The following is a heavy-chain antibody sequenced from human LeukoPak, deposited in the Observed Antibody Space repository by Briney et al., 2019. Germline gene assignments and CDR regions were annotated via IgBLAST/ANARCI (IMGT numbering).Heavy chain of an antibody. J-gene: IGHJ4*02. CDR2: ISWNSGSI. Sequence: PGGSLRLSCAASGFTFDDYAMHWVRQAPGKGLEWVSGISWNSGSIGYADSVKGRFTISRDNAKNSLYLQMNSLRAEDMALYYCATGPGYYDSSGFLSYWGQGTLVTVSS. CDR1: GFTFDDYA. D-gene: IGHD3-22*01. CDR3: ATGPGYYDSSGFLSY. V-gene: IGHV3-9*03.